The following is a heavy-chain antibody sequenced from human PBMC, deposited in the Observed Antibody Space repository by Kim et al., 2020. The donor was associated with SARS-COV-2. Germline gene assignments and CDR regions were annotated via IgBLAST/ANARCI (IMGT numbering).Heavy chain of an antibody. D-gene: IGHD6-6*01. V-gene: IGHV3-73*01. Sequence: ATAYAASVKGRLTNSRDDSKNTAYLQMNSLKTEDTAVYYCSRRSEYGMDVWGQGTTVTVSS. CDR3: SRRSEYGMDV. CDR2: AT. J-gene: IGHJ6*02.